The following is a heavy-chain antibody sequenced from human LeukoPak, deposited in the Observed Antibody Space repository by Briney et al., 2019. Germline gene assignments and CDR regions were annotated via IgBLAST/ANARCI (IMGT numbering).Heavy chain of an antibody. CDR3: ARGRGSGSPRYGMDV. D-gene: IGHD3-10*01. Sequence: GGSLRLSCAASGFTLSDYYMSWIRQAPGKGLEWVSYISSSGSTIFYADSVKGRFTISRDNAKNSLYLQMNSLRAEDTAVYHCARGRGSGSPRYGMDVWGQGTTVTVPS. CDR1: GFTLSDYY. V-gene: IGHV3-11*01. J-gene: IGHJ6*02. CDR2: ISSSGSTI.